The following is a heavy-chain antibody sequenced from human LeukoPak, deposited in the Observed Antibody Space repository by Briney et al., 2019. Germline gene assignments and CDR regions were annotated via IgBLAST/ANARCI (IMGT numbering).Heavy chain of an antibody. Sequence: SETLSLTCAVYGGSFSGYYWSWIRQPPGKGLEWIGEINHSGSTNYNPSLKSRVTISVDTSKNQFSLKLSSVTAADTAVYYCARGRRYYDSSGYYYAPAPSRYYFAYWGQGTLVTVSS. J-gene: IGHJ4*02. D-gene: IGHD3-22*01. CDR3: ARGRRYYDSSGYYYAPAPSRYYFAY. CDR2: INHSGST. V-gene: IGHV4-34*01. CDR1: GGSFSGYY.